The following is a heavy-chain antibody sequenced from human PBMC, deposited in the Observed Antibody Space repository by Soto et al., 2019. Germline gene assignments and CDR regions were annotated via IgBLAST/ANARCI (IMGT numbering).Heavy chain of an antibody. CDR1: GFTVSSYG. D-gene: IGHD2-8*02. CDR2: ISRDGGTK. CDR3: TGEVASGY. Sequence: QVQLVESGGGVVQPGRSLRLSCAASGFTVSSYGMHWVRQAPGKGLEWVAVISRDGGTKYYADSVKGRFTISRDNSRNILSLEMNSLRGDDMAVYYCTGEVASGYWGQGTLVTVSS. V-gene: IGHV3-30*03. J-gene: IGHJ4*02.